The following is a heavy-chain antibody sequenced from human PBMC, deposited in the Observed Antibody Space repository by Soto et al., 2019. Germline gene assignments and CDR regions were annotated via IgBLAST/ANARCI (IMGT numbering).Heavy chain of an antibody. Sequence: SETLSLTCTVSGGSISSGGYYWSWIRQHPGKGLEWIGYIYYSGSTYYNPSLKSRVTISVDTSKNQFSLKLSSVTAADTAVYYCARGSRNYYFDYWGQGTLVTVSS. J-gene: IGHJ4*02. V-gene: IGHV4-31*03. CDR1: GGSISSGGYY. CDR2: IYYSGST. CDR3: ARGSRNYYFDY.